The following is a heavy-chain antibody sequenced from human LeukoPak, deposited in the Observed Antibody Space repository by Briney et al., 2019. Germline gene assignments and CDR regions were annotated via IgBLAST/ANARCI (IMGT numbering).Heavy chain of an antibody. Sequence: ASVKVSCKASAYTFTNYDINWVRQASGQGLEWMGWMNPNSGYTGYAQKFQGRVNITRNTSISTAYMELSSLRSDDTAVYYCARGRAVRQSDAFDIWGQGTMVTVSS. CDR3: ARGRAVRQSDAFDI. CDR1: AYTFTNYD. CDR2: MNPNSGYT. J-gene: IGHJ3*02. D-gene: IGHD6-6*01. V-gene: IGHV1-8*01.